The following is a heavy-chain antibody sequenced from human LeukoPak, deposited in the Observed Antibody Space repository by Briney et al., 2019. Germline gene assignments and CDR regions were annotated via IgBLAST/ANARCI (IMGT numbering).Heavy chain of an antibody. CDR2: MSYVGSIT. CDR3: AKDPFDYSNYPHTAGFDY. Sequence: GGTLRLSCAASRFTFSSYGMYWVRTAPGKGQEWVSVMSYVGSITYYADSVKGRFTISTDNSKNTLYLQTNSLRTEDTAVYYCAKDPFDYSNYPHTAGFDYWGQGTLVTVSS. D-gene: IGHD4-11*01. CDR1: RFTFSSYG. V-gene: IGHV3-30*18. J-gene: IGHJ4*02.